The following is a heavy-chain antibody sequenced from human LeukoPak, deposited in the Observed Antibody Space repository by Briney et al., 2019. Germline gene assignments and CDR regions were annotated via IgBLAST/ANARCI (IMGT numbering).Heavy chain of an antibody. D-gene: IGHD3-10*01. J-gene: IGHJ4*02. CDR3: ARVGTYGSGSYSEGFDY. CDR2: INHSGST. V-gene: IGHV4-34*01. Sequence: KPPETLSLTCAVYGGSFSGYYWSWIRQPPGKGLEWIGEINHSGSTNYNPSLKSRVTISVDTSKNQFSLKLSSVTAADTAVYYCARVGTYGSGSYSEGFDYWGQGTLVTVSS. CDR1: GGSFSGYY.